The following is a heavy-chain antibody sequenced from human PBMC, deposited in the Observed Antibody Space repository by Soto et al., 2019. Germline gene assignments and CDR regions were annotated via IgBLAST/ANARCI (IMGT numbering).Heavy chain of an antibody. CDR1: GFPFSSYA. V-gene: IGHV3-23*01. CDR3: AKSGRGPYYDFWSGYYTEAFDI. Sequence: GGSLRLSCAASGFPFSSYAMSWVRQAPGKGLEWVSAISGSGGSTYYADSVKGRFTISRDNSKNTLYLQMNSLRAEDTAVYYCAKSGRGPYYDFWSGYYTEAFDIWGQGTMVTVSS. D-gene: IGHD3-3*01. J-gene: IGHJ3*02. CDR2: ISGSGGST.